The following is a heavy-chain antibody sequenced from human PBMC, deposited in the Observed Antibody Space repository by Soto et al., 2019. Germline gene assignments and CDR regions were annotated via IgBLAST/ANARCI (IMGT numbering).Heavy chain of an antibody. CDR3: ALNAFDF. Sequence: GASLKVSCKASGYTFTSYYMHLVRQAPGQGLEWMGIIKPNDGDTSYAQKFQGRVTMTRDTSTTTVYMEVSSLRFEDTAVYYCALNAFDFWGQGTLVTVSS. CDR2: IKPNDGDT. CDR1: GYTFTSYY. J-gene: IGHJ3*01. V-gene: IGHV1-46*01.